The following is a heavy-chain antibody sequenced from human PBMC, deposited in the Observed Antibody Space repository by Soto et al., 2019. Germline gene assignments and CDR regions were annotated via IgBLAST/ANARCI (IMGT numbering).Heavy chain of an antibody. V-gene: IGHV4-39*01. CDR3: ARTYVTDVVVVPASKDYMDV. J-gene: IGHJ6*03. Sequence: SETLSLTCTVSGGSISSSSSSWGWISQPPGKGLEWLGIISYSGSTYYSPSLKSRVTISVDASKNLFSLKLSSVTAADTAVYYCARTYVTDVVVVPASKDYMDVWGKGTTVT. D-gene: IGHD2-2*01. CDR1: GGSISSSSSS. CDR2: ISYSGST.